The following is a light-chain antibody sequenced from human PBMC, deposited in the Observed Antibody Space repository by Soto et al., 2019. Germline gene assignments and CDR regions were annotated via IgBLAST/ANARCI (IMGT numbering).Light chain of an antibody. V-gene: IGKV1-5*03. J-gene: IGKJ1*01. CDR2: QAS. CDR3: HQYQIYWR. CDR1: QSISRQ. Sequence: DIQMTQSPSTLSASVGDRVSITCRASQSISRQLAWYQQKPGKAPNLLIYQASNLETGVPSRFTGSGSGTEFPLTTSSLRPDDLATYTGHQYQIYWRLGQGTKVEVK.